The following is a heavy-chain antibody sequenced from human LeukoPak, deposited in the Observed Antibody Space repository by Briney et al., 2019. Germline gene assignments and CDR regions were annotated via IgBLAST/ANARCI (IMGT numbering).Heavy chain of an antibody. CDR1: GYTFTGDY. CDR3: ARAGYCSVGSCFSSDC. J-gene: IGHJ4*02. Sequence: ASVKVSCKASGYTFTGDYMHWVRQAPGQGLEWMGWINPNSGGTKYAQQFQGRVTMTRDTSIRTAYMELSGLTSDDTAVYYCARAGYCSVGSCFSSDCWGQGTLLTVPS. D-gene: IGHD2-15*01. V-gene: IGHV1-2*02. CDR2: INPNSGGT.